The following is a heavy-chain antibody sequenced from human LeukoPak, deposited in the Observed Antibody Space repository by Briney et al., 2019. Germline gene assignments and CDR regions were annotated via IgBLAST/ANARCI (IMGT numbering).Heavy chain of an antibody. Sequence: GGSLRLSCAASGFTFSNAWVSWVRQAPGKGLEWVSRIESKTAGGTTEYGAPVKGRFTISRDDSKNTLYLQMNSLKTEDTAVYYCTRYSSGTPYYFEYWGQGTLVTVSS. D-gene: IGHD6-19*01. V-gene: IGHV3-15*04. CDR1: GFTFSNAW. CDR3: TRYSSGTPYYFEY. CDR2: IESKTAGGTT. J-gene: IGHJ4*02.